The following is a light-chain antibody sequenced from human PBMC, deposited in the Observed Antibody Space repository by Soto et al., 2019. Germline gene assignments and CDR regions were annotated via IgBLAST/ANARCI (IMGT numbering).Light chain of an antibody. CDR1: QSVSSD. CDR3: QQYNKWYT. Sequence: EVVMTQSPDTLSVSPGESATLSCGASQSVSSDLAWYQQKPGQAPRLLIYGASTRATGIPARFSGSGSGTEFTLTISSLQSEDFAVYYCQQYNKWYTFGQGTKLEIK. CDR2: GAS. V-gene: IGKV3-15*01. J-gene: IGKJ2*01.